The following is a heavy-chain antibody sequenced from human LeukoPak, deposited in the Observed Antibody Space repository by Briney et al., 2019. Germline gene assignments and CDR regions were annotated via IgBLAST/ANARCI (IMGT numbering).Heavy chain of an antibody. J-gene: IGHJ4*02. V-gene: IGHV3-30-3*01. CDR2: ISYDGSNK. CDR1: GFTFSSYA. CDR3: ARVVVVAASDY. Sequence: GRSLRLSCAASGFTFSSYAMHWVRQAPGKGLEWVAVISYDGSNKYYADSVKGRFTISRDNSKNTLYLQMNSLRAEDTAVYYCARVVVVAASDYWGQGTLVTVSS. D-gene: IGHD2-15*01.